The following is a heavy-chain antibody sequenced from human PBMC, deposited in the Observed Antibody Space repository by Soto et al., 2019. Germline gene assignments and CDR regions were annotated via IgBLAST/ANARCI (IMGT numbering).Heavy chain of an antibody. D-gene: IGHD2-2*01. J-gene: IGHJ6*01. Sequence: SETLSLTCRISGGSISSYYWNWIRQAAGKGLEWIGFISYSGSTNYNPALTSRVTISVDTSKDQISLRLNSVTAADTAVYYCARVQSTSWGYYYAVDVWGQGTTVTVSS. CDR3: ARVQSTSWGYYYAVDV. V-gene: IGHV4-59*01. CDR2: ISYSGST. CDR1: GGSISSYY.